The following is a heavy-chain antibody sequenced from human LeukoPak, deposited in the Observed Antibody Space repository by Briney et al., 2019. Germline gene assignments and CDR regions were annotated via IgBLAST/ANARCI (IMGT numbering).Heavy chain of an antibody. CDR3: ARGGDSSGWSYYYYYYMDV. J-gene: IGHJ6*03. Sequence: ASVKVSCKASGYTFTGYYMHWVRQAPGQGLGWMGWINPNSGGTNYAQKFQGRVTMTRDTSISTAYMELSRLRSDDTAVYYCARGGDSSGWSYYYYYYMDVWGKGTTVTISS. CDR1: GYTFTGYY. D-gene: IGHD6-19*01. V-gene: IGHV1-2*02. CDR2: INPNSGGT.